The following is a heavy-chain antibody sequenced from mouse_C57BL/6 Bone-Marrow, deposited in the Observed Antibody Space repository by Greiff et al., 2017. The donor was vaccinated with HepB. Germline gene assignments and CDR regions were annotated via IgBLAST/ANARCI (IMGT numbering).Heavy chain of an antibody. V-gene: IGHV1-75*01. CDR2: IFPGSGST. D-gene: IGHD2-2*01. Sequence: QVQLKESGPELVKPGASVKISCKASGYTFTDYYINWVKQRPGQGLEWIGWIFPGSGSTYYNEKFKGKATLTVDKSSSTAYMLLSSLTSEDSAVYFCARSSTMVTTYFDYWGQGTTLTVSS. CDR3: ARSSTMVTTYFDY. CDR1: GYTFTDYY. J-gene: IGHJ2*01.